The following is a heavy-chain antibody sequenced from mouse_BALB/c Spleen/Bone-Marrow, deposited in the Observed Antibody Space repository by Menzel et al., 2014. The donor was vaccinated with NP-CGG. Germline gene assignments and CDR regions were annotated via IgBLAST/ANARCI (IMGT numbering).Heavy chain of an antibody. CDR3: SRGRRNALDY. CDR2: INPNNGGT. J-gene: IGHJ4*01. CDR1: GYTFTSYY. Sequence: QVHVKQSGAELVKPGASVKLSCKASGYTFTSYYMYWVKQRPGQGLEWFGEINPNNGGTNFNEKFKNKATLTVDKSSSTAYMQLSSLTSEDSAVYYCSRGRRNALDYWGQGTPVTVSS. V-gene: IGHV1S81*02.